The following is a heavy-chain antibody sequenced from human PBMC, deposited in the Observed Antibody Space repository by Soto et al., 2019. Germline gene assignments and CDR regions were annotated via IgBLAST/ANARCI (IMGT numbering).Heavy chain of an antibody. CDR2: IGTAGDT. D-gene: IGHD6-13*01. J-gene: IGHJ4*02. CDR1: GFTFSSYD. V-gene: IGHV3-13*01. Sequence: EVQLVESGGGLVQPGGSLRLSCAASGFTFSSYDMHWVRQATGKGLEWVSAIGTAGDTYYPGSVKGRFTISRENAKNSLYLQMNSLRAGDTAVYYCAISRGRRYSSSWSFDYWGQGTLVPVSS. CDR3: AISRGRRYSSSWSFDY.